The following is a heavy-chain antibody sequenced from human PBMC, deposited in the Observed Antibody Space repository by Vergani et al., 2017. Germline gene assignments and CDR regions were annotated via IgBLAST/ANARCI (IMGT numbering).Heavy chain of an antibody. V-gene: IGHV4-59*01. CDR3: ARVWTKEDDSSGWDNYDDEDEREG. J-gene: IGHJ6*04. Sequence: QVQLQESGPGLVKPSETLSLTCTVSGGSISSYYWSWIRQPPGKGLEWIGYIYYSGSTNYNPSLKSRVTISVDTSKNQFSLKLSSVTAADTAVYYCARVWTKEDDSSGWDNYDDEDEREGGGKGTTVTVSS. CDR1: GGSISSYY. CDR2: IYYSGST. D-gene: IGHD3-22*01.